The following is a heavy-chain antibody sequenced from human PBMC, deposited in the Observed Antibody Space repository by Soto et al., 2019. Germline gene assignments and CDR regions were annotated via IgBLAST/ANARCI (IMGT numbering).Heavy chain of an antibody. CDR3: ARTYGSGSYSTFDF. CDR2: IYYSGST. J-gene: IGHJ4*02. Sequence: QVQLQESGPGLVKPSETLSLTCTVSGGSISSYYWSWIRQPPGQGLEWIGYIYYSGSTNYNPYLKSRVIISVDTSKNQFSLTLSSVNSADTAVYYGARTYGSGSYSTFDFWGQGTLVTVSS. CDR1: GGSISSYY. V-gene: IGHV4-59*08. D-gene: IGHD3-10*01.